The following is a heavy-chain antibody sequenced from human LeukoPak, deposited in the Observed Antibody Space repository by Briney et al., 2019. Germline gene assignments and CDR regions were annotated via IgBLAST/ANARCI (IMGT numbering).Heavy chain of an antibody. CDR3: AGESEGSFTD. V-gene: IGHV3-7*05. CDR1: GFTFSSYS. Sequence: PGGSLRLSCAASGFTFSSYSMHWVRQAPGKGLEWVSNINQDGSDKNYGDSVKGRFTISRDNAKKSLSLQMNSLRAEDTAVYYCAGESEGSFTDWGQGTLGTVSS. J-gene: IGHJ4*02. CDR2: INQDGSDK.